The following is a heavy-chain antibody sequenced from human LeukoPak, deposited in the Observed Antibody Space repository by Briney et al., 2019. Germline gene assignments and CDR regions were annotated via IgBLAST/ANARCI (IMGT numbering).Heavy chain of an antibody. D-gene: IGHD6-13*01. CDR2: IYTSGST. CDR1: GGSISSYY. J-gene: IGHJ6*03. Sequence: PSETLSLTCTVSGGSISSYYWSWIRQPAGKGLEWIGRIYTSGSTNYNPSLKSRVTISVDTSKNQYSLKLSSVAAADTAVYYCARSSSWYYHYYMDVWGKGTTVTISS. CDR3: ARSSSWYYHYYMDV. V-gene: IGHV4-4*07.